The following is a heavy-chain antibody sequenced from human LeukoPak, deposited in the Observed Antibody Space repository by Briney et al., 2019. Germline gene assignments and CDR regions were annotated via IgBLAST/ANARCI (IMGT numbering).Heavy chain of an antibody. D-gene: IGHD2-15*01. CDR3: AMGHRSGGSCYNY. Sequence: ASVKVSCKPSGYTFTVYYMHWVRQAPGQGLEWMGWINPNSGGTNYAQKFQGRVTMTRDTSISTAYMELSRLRSDDTAVYYCAMGHRSGGSCYNYWGQGTLVTVSS. J-gene: IGHJ4*02. CDR2: INPNSGGT. CDR1: GYTFTVYY. V-gene: IGHV1-2*02.